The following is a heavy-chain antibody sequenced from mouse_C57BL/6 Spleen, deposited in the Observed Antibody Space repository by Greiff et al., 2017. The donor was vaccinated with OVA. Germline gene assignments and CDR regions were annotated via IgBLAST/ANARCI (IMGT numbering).Heavy chain of an antibody. V-gene: IGHV5-16*01. CDR3: ARDSNYGFDY. CDR2: INYDGSST. J-gene: IGHJ2*01. Sequence: EVQVVESEGGLVQPGSSMKLSCTASGFTFSDYYMAWVRQVPEKGLEWVANINYDGSSTYYLDSLKSRFIISRDNAKNILYLQMSSLKSEDTATYYCARDSNYGFDYWGQGTTLTVSS. D-gene: IGHD2-5*01. CDR1: GFTFSDYY.